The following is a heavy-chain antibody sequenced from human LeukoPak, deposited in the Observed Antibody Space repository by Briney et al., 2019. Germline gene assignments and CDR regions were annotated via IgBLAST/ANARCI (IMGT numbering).Heavy chain of an antibody. CDR2: FYLGGST. J-gene: IGHJ4*02. CDR1: GYSISSGYY. CDR3: ARHMDDFWSGFDY. Sequence: SETLSLTCAVSGYSISSGYYWGWIRPPPGKGLEWIGSFYLGGSTYYNPSLKSRVTISVDTSKNQFSLKLSSVTAADTAVYYCARHMDDFWSGFDYWGQGTLVTVSS. V-gene: IGHV4-38-2*01. D-gene: IGHD3-3*01.